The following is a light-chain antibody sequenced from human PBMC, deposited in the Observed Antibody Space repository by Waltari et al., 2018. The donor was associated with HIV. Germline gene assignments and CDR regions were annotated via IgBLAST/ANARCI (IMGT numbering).Light chain of an antibody. CDR2: DIN. V-gene: IGLV2-11*01. Sequence: QSALTQPRSVSGSPGQSATLSCTGTSRDVGAYDYVSWYQQHPGKAPKLLIYDINKWPSGVPDRFSGYKSGNTASLTISGLQVEDEADYSCCSYAGRNTFVFGTGTKVSVL. CDR1: SRDVGAYDY. J-gene: IGLJ1*01. CDR3: CSYAGRNTFV.